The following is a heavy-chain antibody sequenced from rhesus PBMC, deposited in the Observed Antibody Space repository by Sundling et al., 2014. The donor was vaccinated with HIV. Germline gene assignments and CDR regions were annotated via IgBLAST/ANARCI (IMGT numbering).Heavy chain of an antibody. CDR3: ARESVAGLLGRGFDH. J-gene: IGHJ4*01. Sequence: QGQLQESGPGLVKPSETLSLTCTVSGASISSYWWNWIRQPPGKGLEWIGEINGNSGSTNYNPSLKSRVTISRDTSKNQFSLRLSSVTAADTAVYFCARESVAGLLGRGFDHWGQGLQVIVSS. V-gene: IGHV4-80*01. CDR2: INGNSGST. CDR1: GASISSYW. D-gene: IGHD6-37*01.